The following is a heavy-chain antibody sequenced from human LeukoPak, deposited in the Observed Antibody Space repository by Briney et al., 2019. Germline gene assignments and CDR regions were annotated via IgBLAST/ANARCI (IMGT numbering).Heavy chain of an antibody. CDR3: ARGTKWELRWPFDY. Sequence: SETLSLTCTVSGGPISSYYWSWIRQPPGKGLEWIGYIYYSGSTNYNPSLKSRVTISVDTSKNQFSLKLSSVTAADTAVYYCARGTKWELRWPFDYWGQGTLVTVSS. J-gene: IGHJ4*02. CDR2: IYYSGST. D-gene: IGHD1-26*01. CDR1: GGPISSYY. V-gene: IGHV4-59*01.